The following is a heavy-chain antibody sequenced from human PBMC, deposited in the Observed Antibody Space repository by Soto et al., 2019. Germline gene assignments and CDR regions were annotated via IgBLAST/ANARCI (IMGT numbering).Heavy chain of an antibody. J-gene: IGHJ5*02. Sequence: SVKISCKASGGTFSSYAISWVRRAPGQGLEWMGGIIPIFGTANYAQKFQGRVTISADESTSTAYMELSSLRSEETAVYYCATELPDSRYSGGYLEDLLAPWGQGTLVTVP. CDR2: IIPIFGTA. V-gene: IGHV1-69*13. CDR3: ATELPDSRYSGGYLEDLLAP. CDR1: GGTFSSYA. D-gene: IGHD1-26*01.